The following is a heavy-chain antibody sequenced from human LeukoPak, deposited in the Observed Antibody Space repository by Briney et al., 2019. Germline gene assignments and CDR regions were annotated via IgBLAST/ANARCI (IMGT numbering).Heavy chain of an antibody. CDR1: GDSISSYN. J-gene: IGHJ4*02. CDR3: ARGGDYFDY. CDR2: IYTSGST. D-gene: IGHD2-21*01. Sequence: SETLSLTCTVSGDSISSYNWNWIRQPAGKGLGWIGRIYTSGSTLYNPSLKSRVTMSVDTSKNQFSLKLSSVTAADTAVYYCARGGDYFDYWGQGTLVTVSS. V-gene: IGHV4-4*07.